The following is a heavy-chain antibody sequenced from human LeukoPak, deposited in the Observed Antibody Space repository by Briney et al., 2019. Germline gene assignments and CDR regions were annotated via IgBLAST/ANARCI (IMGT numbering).Heavy chain of an antibody. D-gene: IGHD6-13*01. CDR3: AREDSSSWYFRYFDY. CDR2: IYYSGST. Sequence: KPSQTLSLTCTVSGGSISSGDYYWSWIRQPPGKGLEWIGYIYYSGSTYYNPSLKSRVTISVDTSKNQFSLKLSSVTAADTAVYYCAREDSSSWYFRYFDYWGQGTLVTVSS. CDR1: GGSISSGDYY. V-gene: IGHV4-30-4*08. J-gene: IGHJ4*02.